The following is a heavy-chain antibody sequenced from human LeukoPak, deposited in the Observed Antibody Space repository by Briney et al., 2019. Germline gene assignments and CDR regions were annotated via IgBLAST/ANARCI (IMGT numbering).Heavy chain of an antibody. D-gene: IGHD3-22*01. CDR2: INHSGST. CDR1: GGSFSDYF. CDR3: VRVGHSDSSVYYIAY. Sequence: SETLSLTCAVYGGSFSDYFWSWIRQPPGKGLEWIGEINHSGSTNYNPSLKSRVTMSVDTSRNQFSLRLTSVTAADTAVYYCVRVGHSDSSVYYIAYWGQGTLVTVSS. V-gene: IGHV4-34*01. J-gene: IGHJ4*02.